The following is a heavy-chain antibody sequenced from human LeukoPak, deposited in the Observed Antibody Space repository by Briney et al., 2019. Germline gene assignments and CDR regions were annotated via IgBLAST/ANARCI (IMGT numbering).Heavy chain of an antibody. V-gene: IGHV3-43*02. J-gene: IGHJ5*02. CDR3: AKEVVLAATGNWFDP. D-gene: IGHD2-15*01. CDR1: GFTFDDYA. Sequence: GGSLRLSCAASGFTFDDYAMHWVRQAPGKGLEWVSLISGDGGSTYYADSVKGRFTISRDNSKKSLYLQMNSLRTEDTALYYCAKEVVLAATGNWFDPWGQGTLVTVSS. CDR2: ISGDGGST.